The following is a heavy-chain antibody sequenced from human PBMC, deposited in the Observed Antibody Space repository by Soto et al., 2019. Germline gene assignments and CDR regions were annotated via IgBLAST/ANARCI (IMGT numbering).Heavy chain of an antibody. Sequence: GGSLRLSCAASGFTFSGSAMHWVRQASGKGLEWVGRIRSKANSYATAYAASVKGRFTISRDDSKNTAYLQMNSLKTEDTAVYYCTRVGPPVAGIPQDFDYWGQGTLVTVSS. D-gene: IGHD6-19*01. J-gene: IGHJ4*02. CDR1: GFTFSGSA. CDR3: TRVGPPVAGIPQDFDY. CDR2: IRSKANSYAT. V-gene: IGHV3-73*01.